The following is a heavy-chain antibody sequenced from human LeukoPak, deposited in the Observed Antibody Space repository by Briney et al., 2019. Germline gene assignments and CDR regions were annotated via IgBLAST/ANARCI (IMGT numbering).Heavy chain of an antibody. CDR2: IRGSGGST. Sequence: GGSLRLSCAASGFTFSSYAMSWVRQAPGKGLEWVSAIRGSGGSTHYADSVKGRFTISRDNSKNTLHLQMNSLRAEDTALYYCAKRLGSGASGYCDYWGQGTLVTVSS. V-gene: IGHV3-23*01. D-gene: IGHD2-15*01. CDR1: GFTFSSYA. J-gene: IGHJ4*02. CDR3: AKRLGSGASGYCDY.